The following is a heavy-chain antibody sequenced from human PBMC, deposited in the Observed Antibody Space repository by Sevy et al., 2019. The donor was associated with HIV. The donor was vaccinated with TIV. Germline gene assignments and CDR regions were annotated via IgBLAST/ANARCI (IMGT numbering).Heavy chain of an antibody. CDR3: ARAFTDMYDITLPSLGY. J-gene: IGHJ4*02. Sequence: GGSLRLSCAASGFTFSSYSMNWVRQAPGKGLEWVSSISSSSSYIYYADSVKGRFTISRDNAKNSLYLQMNSLRAEDTAVYYCARAFTDMYDITLPSLGYWGQGTLVTVSS. CDR2: ISSSSSYI. D-gene: IGHD3-9*01. V-gene: IGHV3-21*01. CDR1: GFTFSSYS.